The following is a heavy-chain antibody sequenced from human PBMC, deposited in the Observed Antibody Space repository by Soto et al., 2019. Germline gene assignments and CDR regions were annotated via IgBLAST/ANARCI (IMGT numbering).Heavy chain of an antibody. Sequence: QITLKESGPTLVKPTQTLTLTCTFSGFSLSTSGVGVGWIRQPPGKALEWLALIYWNDDKRYSPSLKSRLTITKDTSKNQVVLTMTNMDPVDTATYYCSHSFISQWLGGYWGQGTLVTVSS. J-gene: IGHJ4*02. CDR1: GFSLSTSGVG. V-gene: IGHV2-5*01. CDR3: SHSFISQWLGGY. CDR2: IYWNDDK. D-gene: IGHD6-19*01.